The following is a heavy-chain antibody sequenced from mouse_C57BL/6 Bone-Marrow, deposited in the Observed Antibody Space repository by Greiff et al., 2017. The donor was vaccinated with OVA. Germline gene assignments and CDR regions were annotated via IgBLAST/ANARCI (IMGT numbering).Heavy chain of an antibody. Sequence: EVKLVESGEGLVKPGGSLKLSCAASGFTFSSYAMSWVRQTPEKRLEWVAYISSGGDYIYYADTVKGRFTISRDNARNTLYLQMSSLKSEDTAMYYCTRDTGKEGAYWGQGTLVTVSA. V-gene: IGHV5-9-1*02. CDR2: ISSGGDYI. CDR1: GFTFSSYA. J-gene: IGHJ3*01. D-gene: IGHD4-1*01. CDR3: TRDTGKEGAY.